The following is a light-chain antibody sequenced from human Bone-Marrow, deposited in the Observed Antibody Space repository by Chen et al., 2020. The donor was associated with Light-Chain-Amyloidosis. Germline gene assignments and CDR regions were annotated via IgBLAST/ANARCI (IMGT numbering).Light chain of an antibody. V-gene: IGLV1-51*01. Sequence: QSVLTQPPSVSAAPGQKVTISCSGSNSNIGNNHVSWYQQFPGTAPKLLIYDNNKRPSGIPDRFSGSTAGTSATLGITGLQTGDEADYYCGTWDSSLSVVIFGGGTELTVL. J-gene: IGLJ2*01. CDR1: NSNIGNNH. CDR2: DNN. CDR3: GTWDSSLSVVI.